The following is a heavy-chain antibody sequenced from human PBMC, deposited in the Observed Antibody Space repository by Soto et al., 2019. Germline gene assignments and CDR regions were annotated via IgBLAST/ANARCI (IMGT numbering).Heavy chain of an antibody. CDR1: RFTFGDYA. J-gene: IGHJ4*02. D-gene: IGHD3-3*01. Sequence: SLRLSCTASRFTFGDYAMSWVRQAPGKGLEWVGFIRSKAYGGTTEYAASVKGRFTISRDDSKSIAYLQMNSLKTEDTAVYYCTRGRITIFGVVPHFDYWGQGTLVTVSS. CDR3: TRGRITIFGVVPHFDY. CDR2: IRSKAYGGTT. V-gene: IGHV3-49*04.